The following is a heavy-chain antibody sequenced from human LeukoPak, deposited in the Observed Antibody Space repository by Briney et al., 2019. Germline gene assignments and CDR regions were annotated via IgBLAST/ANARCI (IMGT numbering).Heavy chain of an antibody. J-gene: IGHJ4*02. CDR3: AKVGYWYYFDY. D-gene: IGHD2-2*03. CDR1: GFTFSSYA. CDR2: ISGSGGTT. V-gene: IGHV3-23*01. Sequence: GGSLRLSCAASGFTFSSYAMNWVRQAPGKGLEWVSAISGSGGTTYYADSVKGRFTNSRDNSKNTLYLHMNSLRAEDTAVYYCAKVGYWYYFDYWGQGTLVTVSS.